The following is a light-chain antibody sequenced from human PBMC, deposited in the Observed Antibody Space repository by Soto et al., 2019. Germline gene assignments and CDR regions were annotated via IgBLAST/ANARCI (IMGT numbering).Light chain of an antibody. CDR1: QGISSS. V-gene: IGKV1-9*01. Sequence: IQLTQSPSSLSASVGDRVTITCRASQGISSSLAWYQQKPEKAPKLLIYAASTLQSGVPSRLSGSGSGTDFTLTISSLQPEDFATYYCHHLNSYPLGFGGGTKVEIK. CDR2: AAS. CDR3: HHLNSYPLG. J-gene: IGKJ4*01.